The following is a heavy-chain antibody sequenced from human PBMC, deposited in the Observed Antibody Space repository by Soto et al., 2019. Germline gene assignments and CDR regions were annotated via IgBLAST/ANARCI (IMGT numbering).Heavy chain of an antibody. CDR1: GFTFSDYY. CDR2: ISSSGSTI. J-gene: IGHJ6*02. Sequence: GGSLRLSCAASGFTFSDYYMSWIRQAPGKGLEWVSYISSSGSTIYYADSVKGRFTISRDNAKNSLYLQMNSLRAEDTAVYYCATSPILGYSSSHYYYYYGMDVWRQGTTVTVSS. V-gene: IGHV3-11*04. D-gene: IGHD6-6*01. CDR3: ATSPILGYSSSHYYYYYGMDV.